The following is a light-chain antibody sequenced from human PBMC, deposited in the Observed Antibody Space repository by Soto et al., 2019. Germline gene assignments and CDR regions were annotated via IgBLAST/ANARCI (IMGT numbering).Light chain of an antibody. CDR2: DAS. J-gene: IGKJ1*01. CDR3: QQYHGPPWT. CDR1: QSISSW. V-gene: IGKV1-5*01. Sequence: DIQMTQSPSTLSASVGDRVTITCRASQSISSWLAWYQQKPGKAPKFLIYDASSLQSGVPSRFSGSGSGTEFTLTISGLQPDDFATYFCQQYHGPPWTFGQGTRVEFK.